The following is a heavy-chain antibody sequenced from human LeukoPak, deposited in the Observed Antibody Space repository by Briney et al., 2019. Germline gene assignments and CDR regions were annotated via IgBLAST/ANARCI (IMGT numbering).Heavy chain of an antibody. Sequence: GGSLRLSCAASGFTFSSYAMSWVRQAAGKGLEWVSTISVSGGATYYADSVKGRFTISRDNSKNTLYLQMNSLRAEDTAVYYCAESGGYSSGWYYYFDYWGQGTLVTVSS. CDR3: AESGGYSSGWYYYFDY. J-gene: IGHJ4*02. D-gene: IGHD6-13*01. CDR2: ISVSGGAT. CDR1: GFTFSSYA. V-gene: IGHV3-23*01.